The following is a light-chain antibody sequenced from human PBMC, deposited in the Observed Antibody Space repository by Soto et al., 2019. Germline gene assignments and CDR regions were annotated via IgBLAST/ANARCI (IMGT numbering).Light chain of an antibody. CDR2: DVS. CDR3: ISYTTSSTVV. CDR1: SSDVGAYNY. V-gene: IGLV2-14*01. J-gene: IGLJ2*01. Sequence: QSALTQPASVSGSPGQSITISCTGTSSDVGAYNYVSWYQQHPGKAPKVMIYDVSLRPSGVSNRFSGSKSGNTASLTISGLQAEDEADYYCISYTTSSTVVFGGGTKLT.